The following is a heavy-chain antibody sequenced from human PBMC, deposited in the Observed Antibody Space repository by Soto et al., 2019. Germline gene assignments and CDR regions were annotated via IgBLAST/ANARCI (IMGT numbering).Heavy chain of an antibody. D-gene: IGHD1-7*01. CDR1: GGSFTSNNW. V-gene: IGHV4-4*02. J-gene: IGHJ4*02. Sequence: SETLSLTCAVSGGSFTSNNWWTWVRQPPGQGLEWIGEIYRTGSNNYNPSLKSRVTISLDKSENQFSLKVTSLTAADTAVYYCASRDPGTSVDYWGQGTLVTVSS. CDR2: IYRTGSN. CDR3: ASRDPGTSVDY.